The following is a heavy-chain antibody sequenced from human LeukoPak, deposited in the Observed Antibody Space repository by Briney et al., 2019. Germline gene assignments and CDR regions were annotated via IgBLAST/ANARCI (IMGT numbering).Heavy chain of an antibody. CDR2: ISGSGTST. CDR3: AQIPFRSGDYHFDY. CDR1: GFTFSDYY. D-gene: IGHD3-3*01. V-gene: IGHV3-23*01. Sequence: GGSLRLSCAASGFTFSDYYMSWVRQTPGKGLEWVSTISGSGTSTYYADSVKGRFTVSRDNSKNTLHLQMKSLSAADTAVYYCAQIPFRSGDYHFDYWGQGTLLTVSS. J-gene: IGHJ4*02.